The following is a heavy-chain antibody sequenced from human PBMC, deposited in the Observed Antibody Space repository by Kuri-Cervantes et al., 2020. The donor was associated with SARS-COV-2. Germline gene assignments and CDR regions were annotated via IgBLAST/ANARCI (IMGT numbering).Heavy chain of an antibody. Sequence: GGSLRLSCAASGFTFSDYYMSWIRQAPGKGLEWVSYISSSGSTIYYADSVKGRFTISRDNAKNSLYLQMNSLRVEDTALYYCAKDRGDFWYYYMDVWGKGTTVTVSS. J-gene: IGHJ6*03. D-gene: IGHD2-21*02. CDR3: AKDRGDFWYYYMDV. CDR2: ISSSGSTI. V-gene: IGHV3-11*01. CDR1: GFTFSDYY.